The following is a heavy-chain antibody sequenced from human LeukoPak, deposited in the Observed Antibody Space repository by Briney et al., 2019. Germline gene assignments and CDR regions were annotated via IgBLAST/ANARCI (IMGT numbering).Heavy chain of an antibody. Sequence: PGGSLRLSCAASGFSFTTYWMGWVRQAPGKGLEWVAVISYDGSNKYYTDSVKGRFTISRDNAKNSLYLQMNSLRAEDTAVYYCAELGITMIGGVWGKGTTVTISS. CDR3: AELGITMIGGV. D-gene: IGHD3-10*02. J-gene: IGHJ6*04. V-gene: IGHV3-30*18. CDR2: ISYDGSNK. CDR1: GFSFTTYW.